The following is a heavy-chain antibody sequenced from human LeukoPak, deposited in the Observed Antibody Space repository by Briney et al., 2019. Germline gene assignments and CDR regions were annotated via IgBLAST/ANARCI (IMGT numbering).Heavy chain of an antibody. CDR2: ISYDGSNK. CDR3: AKDRGGSGWYFDY. J-gene: IGHJ4*02. D-gene: IGHD6-19*01. Sequence: GSLRLFCAASGFTFSSYGMHWVRQAPGKGLEWVAVISYDGSNKYYADSVKGRFTISRDNSKNTLYLQTNSLRAEDTAVYYCAKDRGGSGWYFDYWGQGTLVTVSS. V-gene: IGHV3-30*18. CDR1: GFTFSSYG.